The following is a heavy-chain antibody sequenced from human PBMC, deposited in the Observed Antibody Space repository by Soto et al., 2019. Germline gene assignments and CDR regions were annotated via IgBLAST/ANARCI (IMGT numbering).Heavy chain of an antibody. CDR1: GFTFSSYA. CDR3: AKGITGTTGAFDI. V-gene: IGHV3-23*01. Sequence: GGSLRLSCAASGFTFSSYAMSWVRQAPGKGLEWVSAISGSGGSTYYADSVKGRFTISSDNSKNTLYLQMNSLRAEDTAVYYCAKGITGTTGAFDIWGQGTMVTVSS. CDR2: ISGSGGST. J-gene: IGHJ3*02. D-gene: IGHD1-20*01.